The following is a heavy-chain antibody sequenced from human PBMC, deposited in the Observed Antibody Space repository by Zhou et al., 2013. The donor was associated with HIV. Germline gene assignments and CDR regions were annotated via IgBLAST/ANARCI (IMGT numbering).Heavy chain of an antibody. D-gene: IGHD6-19*01. J-gene: IGHJ3*02. V-gene: IGHV1-69*04. Sequence: QVQLVQSGAEVKKPGSSVKVSCKSSGGTFSSYGINWVRQAPGQGLEWMGRIIPIVAIANYAQKFQGRVTITADKSTSTAYMDLSSLRSEDTAVYYCARDSSYSSSGWYDAFDIWGQGTLVTVSS. CDR1: GGTFSSYG. CDR3: ARDSSYSSSGWYDAFDI. CDR2: IIPIVAIA.